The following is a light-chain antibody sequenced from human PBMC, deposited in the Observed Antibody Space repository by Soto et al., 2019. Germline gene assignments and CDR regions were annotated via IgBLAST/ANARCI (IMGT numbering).Light chain of an antibody. J-gene: IGKJ1*01. CDR1: QTISSW. CDR3: QQYNSYSEA. V-gene: IGKV1-5*03. CDR2: KAA. Sequence: DLQMRQSPSTLSGSVGARVTITCRASQTISSWLAWYQQKPGSAPKLLIYKAATLKSGVTSGFSGSGSGTEFTLTIISLQPDDFATYYCQQYNSYSEAFGQGTKVDIK.